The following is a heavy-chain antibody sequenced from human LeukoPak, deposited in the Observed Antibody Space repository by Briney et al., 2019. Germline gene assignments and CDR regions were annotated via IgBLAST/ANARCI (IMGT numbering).Heavy chain of an antibody. CDR2: IYYSGST. CDR1: GGSISSSSYY. J-gene: IGHJ4*02. Sequence: PSETLSLTCTVSGGSISSSSYYWGWIRQPPGKGLEWIGSIYYSGSTYYNPSLKSRVTISVDTSKNQFSLKLSSVTAADTAVYYCAKVGYYDSSGHTWGQGTLVTVSS. CDR3: AKVGYYDSSGHT. D-gene: IGHD3-22*01. V-gene: IGHV4-39*07.